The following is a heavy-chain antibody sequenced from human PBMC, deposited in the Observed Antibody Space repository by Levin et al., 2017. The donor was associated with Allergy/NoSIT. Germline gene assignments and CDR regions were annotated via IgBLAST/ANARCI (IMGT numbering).Heavy chain of an antibody. CDR2: ISSSSSYI. V-gene: IGHV3-21*01. D-gene: IGHD2-21*02. Sequence: GGSLRLSCAASGFTFSSYSMNWVRQAPGKGLEWVSSISSSSSYIYYADSVKGRFTISRDNAKNSLYLQMNSLRAEDTAVYYCARGRPVVTAVNYFDYWGQGTLVTVSS. CDR3: ARGRPVVTAVNYFDY. CDR1: GFTFSSYS. J-gene: IGHJ4*02.